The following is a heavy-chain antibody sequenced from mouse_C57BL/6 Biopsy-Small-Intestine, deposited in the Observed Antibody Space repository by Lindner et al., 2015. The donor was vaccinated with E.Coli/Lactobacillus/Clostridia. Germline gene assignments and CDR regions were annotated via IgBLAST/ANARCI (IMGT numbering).Heavy chain of an antibody. CDR3: AYYGSISYAMDY. CDR2: ISDGGSYT. V-gene: IGHV5-4*01. D-gene: IGHD1-1*01. Sequence: VQLQESGGDLVKPGGSLKLSCAASGFTFSNYAMSWVRQTPEKRLEWVATISDGGSYTYYPDNVKGRFTISGDNAKNNLYLQMSHLKSEDTAMYYCAYYGSISYAMDYWGQGTSVTVSS. CDR1: GFTFSNYA. J-gene: IGHJ4*01.